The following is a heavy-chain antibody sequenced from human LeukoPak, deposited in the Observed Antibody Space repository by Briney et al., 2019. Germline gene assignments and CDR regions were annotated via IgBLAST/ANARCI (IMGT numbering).Heavy chain of an antibody. D-gene: IGHD1-1*01. Sequence: PSETLSLTCAVSGGSISSGGYSWSWIRQPPGKGLEWIGYIYHSGSTYYNPSLKSRVTISVDRSKNQFSLKLSSVTAADTAVYYCARDILLEDAFDIWGQGTMVTVSS. CDR3: ARDILLEDAFDI. CDR1: GGSISSGGYS. J-gene: IGHJ3*02. V-gene: IGHV4-30-2*01. CDR2: IYHSGST.